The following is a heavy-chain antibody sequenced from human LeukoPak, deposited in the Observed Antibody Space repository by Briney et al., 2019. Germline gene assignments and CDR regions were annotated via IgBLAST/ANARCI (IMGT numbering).Heavy chain of an antibody. V-gene: IGHV4-34*01. Sequence: PSETLSLTCAVYGESFSGYYWTWIRQPPGKGLEWIGQINHSGSTNYNPSLKSRVTISVATSKNQFSLNLNSVTAADTAVYYCARRGSTGTTTVDYWGRGTLVTVSS. CDR1: GESFSGYY. D-gene: IGHD1-1*01. CDR3: ARRGSTGTTTVDY. CDR2: INHSGST. J-gene: IGHJ4*02.